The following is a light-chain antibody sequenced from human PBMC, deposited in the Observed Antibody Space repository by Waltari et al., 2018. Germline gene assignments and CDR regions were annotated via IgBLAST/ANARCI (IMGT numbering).Light chain of an antibody. V-gene: IGKV1-39*01. CDR1: QTIPRY. Sequence: DIQMTQSPSSLSASVGDRVTITCRASQTIPRYLNWYQQKPGKAPKLLIYGISSLQSGVPSRFSGSGSGTDFTLTISSLQPEDFATYYCQQTNSTLTWTFGQGTKVEIK. CDR2: GIS. CDR3: QQTNSTLTWT. J-gene: IGKJ1*01.